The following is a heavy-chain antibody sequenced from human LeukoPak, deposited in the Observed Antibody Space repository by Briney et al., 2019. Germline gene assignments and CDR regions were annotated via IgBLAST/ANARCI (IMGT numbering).Heavy chain of an antibody. D-gene: IGHD1-26*01. Sequence: PSETLSLTCAVYGGSFSGYYWSWIRQPPGKGLEWIGEINHSGSTNYNPSLKSRVTISVDTSKNQFSLKLSSVTAADTAVYYCARVMGDISGSYYGTLDYWGQGTLVTVSS. V-gene: IGHV4-34*01. CDR1: GGSFSGYY. J-gene: IGHJ4*02. CDR3: ARVMGDISGSYYGTLDY. CDR2: INHSGST.